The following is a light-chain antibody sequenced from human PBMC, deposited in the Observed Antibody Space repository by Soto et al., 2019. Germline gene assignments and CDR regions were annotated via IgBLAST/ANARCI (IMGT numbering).Light chain of an antibody. CDR3: QQYNNWPWT. CDR1: QSVSSN. V-gene: IGKV3-15*01. CDR2: GAV. Sequence: EIVMTQSPATLSVSPGERATLSCRASQSVSSNLAWYQQQPGQAPRLLIFGAVTRGTGIPARFSGSGSGTEFTLTISSLQSEDFAVYYCQQYNNWPWTFGQGTKVEIK. J-gene: IGKJ1*01.